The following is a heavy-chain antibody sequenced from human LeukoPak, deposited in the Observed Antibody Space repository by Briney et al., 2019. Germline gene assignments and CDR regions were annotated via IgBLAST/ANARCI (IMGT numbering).Heavy chain of an antibody. V-gene: IGHV3-7*03. Sequence: GGSLRLSCIVSGFTLSSRWMMWVRQAPGEGLEWMTNINRDGSEKNYVDSVKGRFTVTRDNAENSLYLQMNSLKVEDTAIYYCATYDSWSGYNIAYWGQGTLVTVSS. J-gene: IGHJ4*02. D-gene: IGHD3-3*01. CDR3: ATYDSWSGYNIAY. CDR2: INRDGSEK. CDR1: GFTLSSRW.